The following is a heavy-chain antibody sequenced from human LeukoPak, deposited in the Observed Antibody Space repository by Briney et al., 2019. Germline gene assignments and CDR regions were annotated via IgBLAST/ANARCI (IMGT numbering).Heavy chain of an antibody. CDR3: ARGRPHNWFDP. Sequence: GGSLRLSCAASGIAFSNHRMHWVRQAPGKGLEWVSWINNDGSYAVYADSVRARFPISRDNAKNTLYLQMNSLRPEDTAVYYCARGRPHNWFDPWGQGTLVTVSS. CDR2: INNDGSYA. V-gene: IGHV3-74*01. J-gene: IGHJ5*02. CDR1: GIAFSNHR.